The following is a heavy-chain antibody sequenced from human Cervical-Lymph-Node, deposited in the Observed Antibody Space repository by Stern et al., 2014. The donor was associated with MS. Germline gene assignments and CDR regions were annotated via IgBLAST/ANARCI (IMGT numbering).Heavy chain of an antibody. V-gene: IGHV1-69*01. Sequence: VHMVESGAEVRQPGSSMQVSCKASGGTFNTFDISWVRQTPGQGLEWLGGITPLLGTTNYARNFQGRVAISADESATTAYMEMSNLTSEDTALYYCTRHQGGIAAFWGQGTLVTVSS. D-gene: IGHD6-13*01. J-gene: IGHJ4*02. CDR1: GGTFNTFD. CDR3: TRHQGGIAAF. CDR2: ITPLLGTT.